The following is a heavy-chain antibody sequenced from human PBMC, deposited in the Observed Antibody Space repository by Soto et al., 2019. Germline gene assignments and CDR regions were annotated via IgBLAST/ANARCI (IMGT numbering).Heavy chain of an antibody. J-gene: IGHJ4*02. CDR2: VYHSGST. D-gene: IGHD3-10*02. Sequence: PSETLSLTCAVSSGSISSSNWWSWVRQPPGKGLEWIGEVYHSGSTNYNPSLKSRVTISLDKSKNQVSLNLNSVTAADTAVYYCARSLFRLYYFDYWGQGTLVTVSS. CDR1: SGSISSSNW. CDR3: ARSLFRLYYFDY. V-gene: IGHV4-4*02.